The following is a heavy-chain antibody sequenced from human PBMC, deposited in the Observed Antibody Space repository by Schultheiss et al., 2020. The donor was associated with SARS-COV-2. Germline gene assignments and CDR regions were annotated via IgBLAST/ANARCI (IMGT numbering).Heavy chain of an antibody. D-gene: IGHD6-13*01. CDR1: GYTFTSYD. Sequence: ASVKVSCKASGYTFTSYDINWVRQATGQGLEWMGWMNPNSGNTGYAQKFQGRVTMTRNTSISTAYMELSSLRSEDTAVYYCARDHYSSSWFLTNYFDYWGQGTLVTVSS. CDR2: MNPNSGNT. J-gene: IGHJ4*02. V-gene: IGHV1-8*01. CDR3: ARDHYSSSWFLTNYFDY.